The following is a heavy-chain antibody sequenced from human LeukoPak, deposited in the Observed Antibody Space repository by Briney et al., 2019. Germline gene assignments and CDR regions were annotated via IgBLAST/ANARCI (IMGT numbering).Heavy chain of an antibody. J-gene: IGHJ5*02. D-gene: IGHD3-16*02. Sequence: SETLSLTCTVSGGSISSSSYYWGWIRQPPGKGLEWIGEINHSGSTNYNPSLKSRVTISVDTSKNQFSLKLSSVTAADTAVYYCARVSYRFWFDPWGQGTLVTVSS. CDR3: ARVSYRFWFDP. CDR1: GGSISSSSYY. V-gene: IGHV4-39*07. CDR2: INHSGST.